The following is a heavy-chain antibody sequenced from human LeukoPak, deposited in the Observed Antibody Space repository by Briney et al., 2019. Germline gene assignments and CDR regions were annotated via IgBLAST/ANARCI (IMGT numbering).Heavy chain of an antibody. CDR1: GFSFTDYP. J-gene: IGHJ4*02. CDR2: ISYDGSNK. V-gene: IGHV3-30-3*01. D-gene: IGHD6-13*01. Sequence: GGSLRLSCATSGFSFTDYPMNWVRQAPGKGLEWVAVISYDGSNKYYADSVKGRFTISRDNSKNTLYLQMNSLRAEDTAVYYCARDGAPGIAAAGGLDYWGQGTLVTVSS. CDR3: ARDGAPGIAAAGGLDY.